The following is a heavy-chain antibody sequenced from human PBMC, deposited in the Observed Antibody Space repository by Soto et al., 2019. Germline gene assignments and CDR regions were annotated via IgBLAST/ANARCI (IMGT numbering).Heavy chain of an antibody. CDR2: FYPGDSDT. CDR1: GYYFPSYW. V-gene: IGHV5-51*01. Sequence: PGESLKISCKGSGYYFPSYWIGWVRQMPGKGLEWMGIFYPGDSDTRYSPSFQGQVTISADRSISTAYLQWSSLKPSDTAMYYCARQGNSAEGFDYWGQGTLVTVSS. CDR3: ARQGNSAEGFDY. J-gene: IGHJ4*02. D-gene: IGHD4-4*01.